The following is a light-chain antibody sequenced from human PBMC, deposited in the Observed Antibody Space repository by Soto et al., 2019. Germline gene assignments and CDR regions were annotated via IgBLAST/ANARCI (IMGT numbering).Light chain of an antibody. Sequence: QSVLTQPPSVSGAPGQRVTISCTGSSSNIGARYDVHWYQQLPGTAPKLLIYGNNNRPSGVPGRFSASKSGTSASLAITGLQAEDEADYYCQSYDSSLSGYVFGTGTKVTVL. J-gene: IGLJ1*01. CDR1: SSNIGARYD. CDR3: QSYDSSLSGYV. CDR2: GNN. V-gene: IGLV1-40*01.